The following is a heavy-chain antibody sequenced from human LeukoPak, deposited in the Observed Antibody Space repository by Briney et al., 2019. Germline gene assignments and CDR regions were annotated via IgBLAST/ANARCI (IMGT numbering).Heavy chain of an antibody. V-gene: IGHV4-39*07. CDR3: ARDLSGYYSPSAFDM. CDR1: GGSISSSSYY. CDR2: IYYRGST. J-gene: IGHJ3*02. Sequence: SETLSLTCTVSGGSISSSSYYWGWIRQPPGKGLEWIGSIYYRGSTYYNPSLRSRVTISVDTSKNQFSLNLSSVTAADTAVYYCARDLSGYYSPSAFDMWGQGTMVTVSS. D-gene: IGHD3-22*01.